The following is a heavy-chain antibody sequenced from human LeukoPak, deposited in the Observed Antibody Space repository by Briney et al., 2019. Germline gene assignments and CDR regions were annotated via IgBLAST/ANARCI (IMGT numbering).Heavy chain of an antibody. CDR1: GFTFSSYS. V-gene: IGHV3-21*06. CDR2: ISSTSSYI. J-gene: IGHJ4*02. CDR3: ARDPHYYGSGTPGYFDY. D-gene: IGHD3-10*01. Sequence: GGSLRLSCAASGFTFSSYSMNWVRQAPGKGLEWVSSISSTSSYIYYADSVKGRFTISRDNAKNSLYLQMNSLRAEDTAVYYCARDPHYYGSGTPGYFDYWGQGPLVTVSS.